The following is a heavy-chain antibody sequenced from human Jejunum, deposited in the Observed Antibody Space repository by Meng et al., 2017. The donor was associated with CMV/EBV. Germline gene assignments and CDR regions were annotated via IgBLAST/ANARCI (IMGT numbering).Heavy chain of an antibody. V-gene: IGHV4-59*01. CDR3: ARIGLVRGPKPYGMDV. CDR2: IHYGGST. D-gene: IGHD3-10*01. CDR1: GGSISGYY. J-gene: IGHJ6*02. Sequence: GGSISGYYWSWIRQPPGKGLEWIVYIHYGGSTNSEPSLESRVTISVDTTKNQFSLKVSSVTAADTAVYYCARIGLVRGPKPYGMDVWGQGTTVTVSS.